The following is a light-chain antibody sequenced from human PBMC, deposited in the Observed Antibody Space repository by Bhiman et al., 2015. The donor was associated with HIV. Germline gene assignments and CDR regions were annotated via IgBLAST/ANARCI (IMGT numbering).Light chain of an antibody. Sequence: QSLLTQPPSVSGAPGQRVTISCTGSSSNIGAGFDVHWYHHLPGTAPKLLIYDNNNRPSGISSRFSGSKSGNTASLTISGLQAEDEADYYCTSYTVTASFVFGGATKVTVL. CDR2: DNN. CDR1: SSNIGAGFD. V-gene: IGLV1-40*01. J-gene: IGLJ1*01. CDR3: TSYTVTASFV.